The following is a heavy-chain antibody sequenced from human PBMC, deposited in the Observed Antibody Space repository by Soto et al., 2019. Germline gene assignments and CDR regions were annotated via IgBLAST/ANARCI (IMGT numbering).Heavy chain of an antibody. CDR1: GYSFTSYW. CDR2: IYPGDSDT. V-gene: IGHV5-51*01. D-gene: IGHD3-22*01. CDR3: ARDKERDYYDSSGFFHDAFDI. J-gene: IGHJ3*02. Sequence: GESLKISCKGSGYSFTSYWIGWVRQMPGKGLEWIGIIYPGDSDTRYSPSFQGQVTISADKSISTAYLQWSSLKASDTAMYYCARDKERDYYDSSGFFHDAFDIWGQGTMVTVS.